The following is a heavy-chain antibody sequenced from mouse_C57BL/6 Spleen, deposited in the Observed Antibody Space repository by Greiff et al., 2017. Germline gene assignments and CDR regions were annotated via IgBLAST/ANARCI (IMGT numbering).Heavy chain of an antibody. CDR1: GYTFTSYD. D-gene: IGHD1-1*01. J-gene: IGHJ4*01. V-gene: IGHV1-85*01. CDR2: IYPRDGST. Sequence: QVQLQQSGPELVKPGASVKLSCKASGYTFTSYDINWVKQRPGQGLEWIGWIYPRDGSTKYNEKFKGKATLTVDTSSSTAYMELHSLTSEDSAVYFCARAEQIPFYYYGSSAMDYWGQGTSVTVSS. CDR3: ARAEQIPFYYYGSSAMDY.